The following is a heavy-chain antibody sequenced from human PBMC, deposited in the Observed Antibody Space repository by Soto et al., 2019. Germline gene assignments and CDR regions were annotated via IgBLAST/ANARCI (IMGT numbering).Heavy chain of an antibody. J-gene: IGHJ6*02. D-gene: IGHD3-9*01. CDR2: IIPIFGTA. CDR1: GGTFSSYA. V-gene: IGHV1-69*01. CDR3: ARERAAAPLTPGGMDV. Sequence: QVQLVQPGAEVKKPGSSVKVSCKASGGTFSSYAISWVRQAPGQGLEWMGGIIPIFGTANYAQKFQGRVTITADESTSTAYMELSSLRSEDTAVYYCARERAAAPLTPGGMDVWGQGTTVTVSS.